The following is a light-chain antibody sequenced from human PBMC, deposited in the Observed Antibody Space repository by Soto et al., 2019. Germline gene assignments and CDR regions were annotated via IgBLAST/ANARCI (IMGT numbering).Light chain of an antibody. Sequence: EIVMTQSPDTLSVSPGEIATLSCRASQSVSSSYLAWYQQKPGQAPRLIIYGAYSRATGIPDRFSGSGSGTDFTLTISRLEPEDFAVYYCQQYGSSSAWTFGQGTKVDIK. J-gene: IGKJ1*01. CDR1: QSVSSSY. CDR3: QQYGSSSAWT. CDR2: GAY. V-gene: IGKV3-20*01.